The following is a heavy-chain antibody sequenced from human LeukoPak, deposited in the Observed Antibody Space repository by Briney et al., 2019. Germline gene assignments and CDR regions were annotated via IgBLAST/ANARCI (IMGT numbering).Heavy chain of an antibody. J-gene: IGHJ4*02. V-gene: IGHV1-2*02. D-gene: IGHD3-16*01. CDR1: GYTFTGYY. CDR2: INPDSGGT. CDR3: AKDRGPEWWGSFDY. Sequence: ASVKVSCMASGYTFTGYYVQWVRQAPGQGLEWMGWINPDSGGTNHAQKFQGRVTMTRDASISTAYMELSRLTSDDTAVYYCAKDRGPEWWGSFDYWGQGTLVTVSS.